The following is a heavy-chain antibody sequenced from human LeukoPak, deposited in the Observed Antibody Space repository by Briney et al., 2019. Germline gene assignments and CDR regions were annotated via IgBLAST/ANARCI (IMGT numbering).Heavy chain of an antibody. CDR2: ISYDGSNK. D-gene: IGHD1-1*01. J-gene: IGHJ3*02. CDR1: GFTFSSYG. CDR3: AKAGLTWSAFDI. Sequence: PGGSLRLSCAASGFTFSSYGMHWVRQAPGKGLEWVAVISYDGSNKYYADSVKGRFTISRDNSKNTLYLQMNSLRAEDTAVYYCAKAGLTWSAFDIWGQGTMVAVSS. V-gene: IGHV3-30*18.